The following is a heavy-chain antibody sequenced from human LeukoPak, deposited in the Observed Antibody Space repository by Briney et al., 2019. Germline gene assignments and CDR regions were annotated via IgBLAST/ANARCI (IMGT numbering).Heavy chain of an antibody. D-gene: IGHD3-22*01. CDR1: GYTFTSYD. Sequence: GASVKVSCKASGYTFTSYDINWVRQATGQGLEWTGIINPSGGSTSYAQKFQGRVTMTRDTSTSTVYMELSSLRSEDTAVYYCARDFVGVTYDYWGQGTLVTVSS. CDR2: INPSGGST. V-gene: IGHV1-46*01. J-gene: IGHJ4*02. CDR3: ARDFVGVTYDY.